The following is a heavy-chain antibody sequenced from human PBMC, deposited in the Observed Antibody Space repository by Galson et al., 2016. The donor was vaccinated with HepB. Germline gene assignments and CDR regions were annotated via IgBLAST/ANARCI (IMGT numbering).Heavy chain of an antibody. CDR3: ARKGIAAALDYYYGMDV. D-gene: IGHD6-13*01. CDR2: IIPIFGTA. V-gene: IGHV1-69*13. CDR1: GGTFSSYA. J-gene: IGHJ6*02. Sequence: SVKVSCKASGGTFSSYAISWVRQAPGQGLEWMGGIIPIFGTANYAQKSRGRVTITADESTSTAYMELSSLRSEDTAVYYCARKGIAAALDYYYGMDVWGQGTTVTVSS.